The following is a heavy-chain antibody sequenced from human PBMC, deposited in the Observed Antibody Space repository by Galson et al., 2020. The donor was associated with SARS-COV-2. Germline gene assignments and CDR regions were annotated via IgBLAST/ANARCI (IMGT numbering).Heavy chain of an antibody. D-gene: IGHD1-1*01. CDR1: RFTFSDYS. Sequence: GESLKISCAASRFTFSDYSMSWIRQAPGKGLEWLSQISNSGDSTNYADSVKGRFTISRDNARNSLYLQMNSLRAEDTAVYYCAREDSHHNEALDHWGQGTLVTVSS. CDR3: AREDSHHNEALDH. CDR2: ISNSGDST. V-gene: IGHV3-11*06. J-gene: IGHJ4*02.